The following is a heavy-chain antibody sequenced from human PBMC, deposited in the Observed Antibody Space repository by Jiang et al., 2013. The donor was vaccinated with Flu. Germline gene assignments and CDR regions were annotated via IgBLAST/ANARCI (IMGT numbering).Heavy chain of an antibody. V-gene: IGHV1-18*01. CDR2: ISANNGNT. J-gene: IGHJ6*02. CDR3: ATAFGELFFDNNYCYGMDV. Sequence: GAEVKKPGASVKVSCKASNYTFSNYGIIWVRQAPGQGLEWMGWISANNGNTNYVQNFQGRVTMTTDTSTSTAYMELRSLRSDDTAVYYCATAFGELFFDNNYCYGMDVWGQGTTVTVSS. D-gene: IGHD3-10*01. CDR1: NYTFSNYG.